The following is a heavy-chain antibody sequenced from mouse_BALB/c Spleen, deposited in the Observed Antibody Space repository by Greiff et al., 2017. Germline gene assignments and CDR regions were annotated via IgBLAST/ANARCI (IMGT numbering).Heavy chain of an antibody. V-gene: IGHV5-6*01. Sequence: DVHLVESGGDLVKPGGSLKLSCAASGFTFSSYGMSWVRQTPDKRLEWVATISSGGSYTYYPDSVKGRFTISRDNAKNTLYLQMSSLKSEDTAMYYCARYDYDYAMDYWGQGTSVTVSS. CDR2: ISSGGSYT. CDR1: GFTFSSYG. D-gene: IGHD2-4*01. CDR3: ARYDYDYAMDY. J-gene: IGHJ4*01.